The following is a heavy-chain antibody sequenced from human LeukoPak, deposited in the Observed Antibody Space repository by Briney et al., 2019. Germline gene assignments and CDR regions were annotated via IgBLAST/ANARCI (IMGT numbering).Heavy chain of an antibody. J-gene: IGHJ6*03. CDR1: GFTFSIYE. Sequence: GGSLRLSCAASGFTFSIYEINWVRQAPGKGLEGLSHISTSGSSIHYADSVKGRFTISRDNAKNSLYLQMNSLRAEDTAVYYCARGATTEVGTVYMDAWGKGTTVTISS. D-gene: IGHD6-13*01. CDR2: ISTSGSSI. CDR3: ARGATTEVGTVYMDA. V-gene: IGHV3-48*03.